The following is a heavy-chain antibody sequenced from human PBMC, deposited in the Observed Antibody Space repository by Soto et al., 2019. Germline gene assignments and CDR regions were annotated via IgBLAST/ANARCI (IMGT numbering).Heavy chain of an antibody. CDR3: ARHGAIYSHRWYDIDY. CDR1: GGSISSSGYY. V-gene: IGHV4-39*01. D-gene: IGHD5-18*01. Sequence: SETLSLTCTVSGGSISSSGYYWGWIRQPPGKGLEWIGSIYYSGSTYYNPSLKSRVTISVDTSKNQFSLKLTSVTAADTAVYYCARHGAIYSHRWYDIDYRGQGPLVTVSS. J-gene: IGHJ4*02. CDR2: IYYSGST.